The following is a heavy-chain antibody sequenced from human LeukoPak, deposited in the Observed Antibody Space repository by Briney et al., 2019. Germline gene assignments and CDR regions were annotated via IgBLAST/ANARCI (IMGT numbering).Heavy chain of an antibody. CDR2: INHSGST. Sequence: NTSETLSLTCAVYGGSFSGYYWSWIRQPPGKGPEWIGEINHSGSTNYNPSLKSRVTISVDTSKNQFSLKLSSVTAADTAVYYCARGHDILTGYYTEKYYFDYWGQGTLVTVSS. V-gene: IGHV4-34*01. J-gene: IGHJ4*02. CDR1: GGSFSGYY. D-gene: IGHD3-9*01. CDR3: ARGHDILTGYYTEKYYFDY.